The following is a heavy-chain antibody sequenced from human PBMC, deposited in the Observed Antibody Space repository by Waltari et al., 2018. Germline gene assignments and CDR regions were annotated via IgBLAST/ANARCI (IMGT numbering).Heavy chain of an antibody. D-gene: IGHD3-10*01. J-gene: IGHJ6*02. CDR1: GGSISSHY. CDR3: ARELYYGSGSYYGYYYYGMDV. CDR2: IYYSGST. V-gene: IGHV4-59*11. Sequence: QVQLQESGPGLVKPSETLSLTCTVSGGSISSHYWSWIRQPPGKGLEWIGYIYYSGSTNYNPSLKSRVTISVDTSKNQFSRKLSSVTAADTAVYYCARELYYGSGSYYGYYYYGMDVWGQGTTVTVSS.